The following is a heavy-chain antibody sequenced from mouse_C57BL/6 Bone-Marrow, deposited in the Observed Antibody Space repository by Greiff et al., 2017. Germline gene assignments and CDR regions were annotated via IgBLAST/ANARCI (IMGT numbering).Heavy chain of an antibody. CDR2: IYPRDGST. V-gene: IGHV1-85*01. CDR1: GYTFTSYD. D-gene: IGHD1-1*01. J-gene: IGHJ1*03. CDR3: ARDYGSSYWYFDV. Sequence: VQLQQSGPELVKPGASVKLSCKASGYTFTSYDINWVKQRPGQGLAWIGWIYPRDGSTKYNAKFKGKAPLTVDTSSSTAYMELHSLTSEDSAVYFCARDYGSSYWYFDVWGTGTTVTVSS.